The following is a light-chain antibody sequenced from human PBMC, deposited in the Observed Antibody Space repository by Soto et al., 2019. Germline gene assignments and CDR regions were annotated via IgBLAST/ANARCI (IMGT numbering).Light chain of an antibody. CDR1: SGHSTYA. CDR3: QTWNTGIVV. J-gene: IGLJ3*02. CDR2: VNGDGSH. Sequence: QPVLTQSPSASASLGASVKLTCTLSSGHSTYAIAWHQQQPEKGPRYLMKVNGDGSHTKGDGIPGRFSSSSSGAERYLTISSLQSEDEAVYYCQTWNTGIVVFGGGTKLTVL. V-gene: IGLV4-69*01.